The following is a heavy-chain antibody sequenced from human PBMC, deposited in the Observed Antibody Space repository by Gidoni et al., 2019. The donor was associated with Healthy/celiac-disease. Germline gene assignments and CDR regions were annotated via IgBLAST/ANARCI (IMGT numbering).Heavy chain of an antibody. V-gene: IGHV4-34*01. CDR3: ARGRGDYYGSGSSNYGMDV. CDR1: GGSFSGYY. Sequence: QVQLQQWGAGLLKPSETLSLTCAVYGGSFSGYYWSWIRQPPGKGLEWIGEINHSGSTNYNPSLKNRVTISVDTSKNQFSLKLSSVTAADTAVYYCARGRGDYYGSGSSNYGMDVWGQGTTVTVSS. CDR2: INHSGST. J-gene: IGHJ6*02. D-gene: IGHD3-10*01.